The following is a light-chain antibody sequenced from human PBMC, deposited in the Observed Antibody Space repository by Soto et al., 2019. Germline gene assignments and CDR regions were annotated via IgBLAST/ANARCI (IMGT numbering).Light chain of an antibody. CDR3: SSYLGRRNV. Sequence: QSALTHPPSASGSPGQSVAISFTVISSDVGGYNYVSWYQQHPGKAPKLMIYEVNKRPSVVPDRFSGSKSGNMASLTVSDRQAQDKADYHCSSYLGRRNVFGNVTKVT. V-gene: IGLV2-8*01. CDR1: SSDVGGYNY. CDR2: EVN. J-gene: IGLJ1*01.